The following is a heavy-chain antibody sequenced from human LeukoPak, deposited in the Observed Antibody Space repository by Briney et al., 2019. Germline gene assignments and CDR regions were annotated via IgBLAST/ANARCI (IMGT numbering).Heavy chain of an antibody. Sequence: GGSLRLSCAASGFTFGSYGMHWVRQAPGKGLEWVAFIRYDGSNKYYADSVKGRFTISRDNSKNTLYLQMNSLRAEDTAVYYCAKDNGLRFLEWFSYFDYWGQGTLVTVSS. CDR1: GFTFGSYG. D-gene: IGHD3-3*01. CDR2: IRYDGSNK. J-gene: IGHJ4*02. CDR3: AKDNGLRFLEWFSYFDY. V-gene: IGHV3-30*02.